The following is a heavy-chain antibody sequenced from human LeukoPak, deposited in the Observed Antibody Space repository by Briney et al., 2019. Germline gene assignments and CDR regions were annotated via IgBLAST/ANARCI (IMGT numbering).Heavy chain of an antibody. CDR3: ARVFGQWLAVD. CDR2: ISPGTGKT. CDR1: GYTFTTDD. V-gene: IGHV1-8*01. D-gene: IGHD6-19*01. Sequence: ASVKVSCKASGYTFTTDDINWVRQASGRGLEWMGLISPGTGKTRYPQKFQGRVTMTRDTSINPVYMELSSLRPEDTAIYYCARVFGQWLAVDWGQGTPVTVSS. J-gene: IGHJ4*02.